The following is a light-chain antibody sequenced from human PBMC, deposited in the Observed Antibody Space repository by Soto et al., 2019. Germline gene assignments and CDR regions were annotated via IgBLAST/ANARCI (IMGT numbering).Light chain of an antibody. Sequence: EIVLAQSPGTLSLSPGERATLSCRASQSVTNSFLAWYQQKPGQAPRLLIYGASRRATGIPDRFTVSGSGTDFTLTISRLEPEYFEVYYCQQYVSSPWAFGQGTKVEI. V-gene: IGKV3-20*01. CDR2: GAS. J-gene: IGKJ1*01. CDR3: QQYVSSPWA. CDR1: QSVTNSF.